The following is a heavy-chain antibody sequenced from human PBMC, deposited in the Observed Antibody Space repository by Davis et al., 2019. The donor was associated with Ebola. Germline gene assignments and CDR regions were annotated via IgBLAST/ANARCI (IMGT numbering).Heavy chain of an antibody. J-gene: IGHJ6*02. CDR2: ISAYNGNT. CDR1: GYTFTSHG. V-gene: IGHV1-18*01. Sequence: ASVKVSCKASGYTFTSHGISWVRQAPGQGLEWMGWISAYNGNTNYAQKFQERVTITRDMSTSTAYMELSSLRSEDTAVYYCAADPGFRYYYGMDVWGQGTTVTVSS. CDR3: AADPGFRYYYGMDV.